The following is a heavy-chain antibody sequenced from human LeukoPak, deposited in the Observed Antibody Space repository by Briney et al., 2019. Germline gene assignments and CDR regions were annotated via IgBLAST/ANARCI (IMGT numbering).Heavy chain of an antibody. CDR2: ISAYNGNT. CDR1: GYSFTSYG. J-gene: IGHJ4*02. CDR3: ARTPQLRTSPFDY. V-gene: IGHV1-18*01. D-gene: IGHD2-2*01. Sequence: ASVKVSCKASGYSFTSYGISWVRQAPGQGLEWMGWISAYNGNTNYAQKLQGRVTMTTDTSTSTAYMELSSLRSEDTAVYYCARTPQLRTSPFDYWGQGTLVTVSS.